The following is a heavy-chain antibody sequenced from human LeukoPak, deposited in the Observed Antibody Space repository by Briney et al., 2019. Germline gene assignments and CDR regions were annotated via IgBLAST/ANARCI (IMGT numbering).Heavy chain of an antibody. CDR2: IYYSGST. CDR1: GGSISSSSYY. J-gene: IGHJ4*02. Sequence: SETLSLTCTVSGGSISSSSYYWGWIRQPPGKGLEWIGSIYYSGSTYYNPSLKSRVTISVDTSKNQFSLKLSSVTAADTAVYYCAREITIFGVVNFDYWGQGTLVTVSS. D-gene: IGHD3-3*01. CDR3: AREITIFGVVNFDY. V-gene: IGHV4-39*02.